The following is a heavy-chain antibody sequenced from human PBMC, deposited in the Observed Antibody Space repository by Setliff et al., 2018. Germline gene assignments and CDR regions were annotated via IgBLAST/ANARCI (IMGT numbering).Heavy chain of an antibody. CDR2: ISAYNDNK. CDR1: GYSFTSYG. Sequence: ASMKVSCKASGYSFTSYGISWVRQAPGQGLEWMGWISAYNDNKNYAQKFQGRDTMTTDTSTNTVFMELRSLRSDDTAMFYCARVVYYASGSSLSYGMDVWGQGTAVTVSS. CDR3: ARVVYYASGSSLSYGMDV. V-gene: IGHV1-18*01. J-gene: IGHJ6*02. D-gene: IGHD3-10*01.